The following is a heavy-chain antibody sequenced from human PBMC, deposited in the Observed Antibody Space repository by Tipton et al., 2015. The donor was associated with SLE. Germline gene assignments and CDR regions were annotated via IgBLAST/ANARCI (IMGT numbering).Heavy chain of an antibody. V-gene: IGHV4-34*01. Sequence: TLSLTCAVYGGSLTSYYWSWIRQAPGKGLEWIGEVNRGGSTKYNPSLKSRVIISMDTSKNQFSLKLSSVTAADTAVYYCARSRYSSSSYYYYYMDVWGKGTTVTVSS. CDR2: VNRGGST. CDR3: ARSRYSSSSYYYYYMDV. CDR1: GGSLTSYY. D-gene: IGHD6-6*01. J-gene: IGHJ6*03.